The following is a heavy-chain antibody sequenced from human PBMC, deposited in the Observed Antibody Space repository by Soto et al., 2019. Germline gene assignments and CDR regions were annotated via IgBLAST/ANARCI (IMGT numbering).Heavy chain of an antibody. CDR2: IYYSGTP. Sequence: SETLSLTCTVSGGSITSYYWSWLRQPPGKGLEWIGYIYYSGTPNYNPSLESRVTISVDTSKNQFSLKLSSVTAADAAVYYCARHLGYDSSGYYRNWFDPWGQGTLVTVSS. V-gene: IGHV4-59*08. J-gene: IGHJ5*02. CDR3: ARHLGYDSSGYYRNWFDP. CDR1: GGSITSYY. D-gene: IGHD3-22*01.